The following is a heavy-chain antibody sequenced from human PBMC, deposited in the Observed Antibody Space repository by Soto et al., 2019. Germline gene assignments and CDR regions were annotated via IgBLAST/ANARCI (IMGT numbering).Heavy chain of an antibody. CDR3: ARVVGCSSTSCHHDAFDI. V-gene: IGHV3-21*01. Sequence: GGSLRLSCAASGFTFSSYSMNWVRQAPGKGLEWVSSISSRSSYIYYADSLKGRFTISRDNAKNSLYLQMNSLRAEDTAVYYCARVVGCSSTSCHHDAFDIWGQGTMVTVSS. CDR1: GFTFSSYS. CDR2: ISSRSSYI. D-gene: IGHD2-2*01. J-gene: IGHJ3*02.